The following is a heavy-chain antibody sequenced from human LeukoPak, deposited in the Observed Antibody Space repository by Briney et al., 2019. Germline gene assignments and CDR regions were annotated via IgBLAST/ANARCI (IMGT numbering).Heavy chain of an antibody. Sequence: TSETLSLTCTVSGGSISSYYWSWIRQPPGKGLEWIGYIYYSGSTNYNPSLKSRVTISVDTSKNQFSLKLSSVTAADTAVYYCARDGSGSAHFDYWGQGTLVTVSS. CDR3: ARDGSGSAHFDY. V-gene: IGHV4-59*01. D-gene: IGHD1-26*01. CDR1: GGSISSYY. CDR2: IYYSGST. J-gene: IGHJ4*02.